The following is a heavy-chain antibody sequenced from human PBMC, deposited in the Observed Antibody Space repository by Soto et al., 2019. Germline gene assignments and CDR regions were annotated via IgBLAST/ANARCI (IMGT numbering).Heavy chain of an antibody. CDR3: ARGRVGYCSSTSCQYNWFDP. CDR2: IYYTGST. CDR1: SGTIISSSYY. V-gene: IGHV4-39*01. J-gene: IGHJ5*02. Sequence: SETLSVTCTVSSGTIISSSYYWGRNRQPPGKGLEWIGSIYYTGSTYYNPSLKSRVTISVDTSKNQFSLKLSSVTAADTAVYYCARGRVGYCSSTSCQYNWFDPWGQGTLVTVSS. D-gene: IGHD2-2*01.